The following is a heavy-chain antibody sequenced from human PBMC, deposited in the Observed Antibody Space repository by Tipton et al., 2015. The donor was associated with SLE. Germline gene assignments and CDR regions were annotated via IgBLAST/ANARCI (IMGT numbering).Heavy chain of an antibody. CDR3: AKDHKITIFGVLPADALDI. J-gene: IGHJ3*02. V-gene: IGHV3-30*02. CDR2: IRYNGNTQ. CDR1: GFTFSSYG. Sequence: GSLRLSCAASGFTFSSYGMHWVRQAPGKGLQWVAFIRYNGNTQYYEESVKGRFNISRDNSKNTMYLQMNSLRAEDTAVYYCAKDHKITIFGVLPADALDIWGQGTMFTASS. D-gene: IGHD3-3*01.